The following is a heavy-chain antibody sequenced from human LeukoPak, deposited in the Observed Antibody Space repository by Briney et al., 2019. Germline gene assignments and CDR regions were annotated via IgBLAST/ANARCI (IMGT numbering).Heavy chain of an antibody. D-gene: IGHD3-3*02. CDR3: ARYISTGD. Sequence: GGSLRLSCAASGFTFSSYWMTWVRQAPGRGLEWVANIRRDGSEKSYVDSVRGRFTISRDNAKNSLYLQMDSLRAEDTAVYYCARYISTGDWGQGTLVTVSS. CDR2: IRRDGSEK. CDR1: GFTFSSYW. J-gene: IGHJ4*02. V-gene: IGHV3-7*01.